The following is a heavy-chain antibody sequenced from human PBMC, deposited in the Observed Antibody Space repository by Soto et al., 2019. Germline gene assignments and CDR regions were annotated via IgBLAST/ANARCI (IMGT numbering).Heavy chain of an antibody. CDR2: INPNSAGT. J-gene: IGHJ6*02. V-gene: IGHV1-2*02. D-gene: IGHD3-10*01. Sequence: QVQLVQSGAEVVKPGASVKVSCKASGCTFRDYYVHWVRQAPGQGLEWMGWINPNSAGTDYAQKFQGRVTMTKDTSISTAYMELSSLRSDDTAVYYCARGESRQVLVHNYRMDVWGQGTTVTVSS. CDR3: ARGESRQVLVHNYRMDV. CDR1: GCTFRDYY.